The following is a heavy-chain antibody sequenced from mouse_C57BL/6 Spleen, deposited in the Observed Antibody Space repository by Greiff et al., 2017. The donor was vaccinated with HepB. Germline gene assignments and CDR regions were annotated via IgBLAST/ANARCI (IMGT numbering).Heavy chain of an antibody. CDR1: GYSITSGYD. Sequence: EVQLQQSGPGMVKPSQSLSLTCTVTGYSITSGYDWHWIRHFPGNKLEWMGYISYSGSTNYNPSLKSRISVTHDTSKNQFFLELNSVTTEDTATYCCAGANWDIAWYFGGWGTGTPVTVSS. CDR3: AGANWDIAWYFGG. CDR2: ISYSGST. J-gene: IGHJ1*03. D-gene: IGHD4-1*01. V-gene: IGHV3-1*01.